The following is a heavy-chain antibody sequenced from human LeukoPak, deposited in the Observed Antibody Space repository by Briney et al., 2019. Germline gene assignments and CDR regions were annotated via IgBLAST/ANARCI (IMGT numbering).Heavy chain of an antibody. V-gene: IGHV3-7*01. CDR2: IKQDGGEK. CDR1: GFAFSSYW. D-gene: IGHD3-3*01. J-gene: IGHJ6*02. CDR3: ARESFYDFWSGSYYYYGMDV. Sequence: GGSLRLSCAASGFAFSSYWMSWVRQAPGKGLEWVANIKQDGGEKYYVDSVKGRFTISRDDAKNSLFLQMNSLRVEDTAVYYCARESFYDFWSGSYYYYGMDVWGQGTTVTVSS.